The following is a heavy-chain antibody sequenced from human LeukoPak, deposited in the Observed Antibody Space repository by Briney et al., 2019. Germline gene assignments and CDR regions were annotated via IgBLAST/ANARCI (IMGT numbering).Heavy chain of an antibody. Sequence: GESLKISCKGSGYSFTSYWIGWVRQMPGKGLEWMGITYPGDSDTRYSPSFQGQVTISADKSISTAYLQWSSLKASDTAMYYCARAGGYCSSTSCRRYYYYYYMDVWGKGTTVTVSS. D-gene: IGHD2-2*01. CDR2: TYPGDSDT. CDR3: ARAGGYCSSTSCRRYYYYYYMDV. V-gene: IGHV5-51*01. J-gene: IGHJ6*03. CDR1: GYSFTSYW.